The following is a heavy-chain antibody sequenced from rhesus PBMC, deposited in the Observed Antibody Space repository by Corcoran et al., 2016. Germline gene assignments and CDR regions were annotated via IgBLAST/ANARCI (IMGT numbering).Heavy chain of an antibody. J-gene: IGHJ1*01. CDR3: ARGIAEYFEF. V-gene: IGHV4-160*01. CDR2: IDSRGST. Sequence: QLQLQESGPGLVKPSETLSLPCAVSGGSISGYWWSWIRQPPGKGLAWVGRIDSRGSTDYNPSLKSRVTISRDTSKNQFSLKLSSVTAADTAVYYCARGIAEYFEFWGQGALVTVSS. CDR1: GGSISGYW.